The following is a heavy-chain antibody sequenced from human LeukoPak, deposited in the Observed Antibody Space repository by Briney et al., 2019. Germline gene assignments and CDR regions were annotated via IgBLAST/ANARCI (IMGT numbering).Heavy chain of an antibody. J-gene: IGHJ4*02. Sequence: PGGSLRLSCGASGFIVSSSYMSWVRQAPGKGLEWASVLYSGGTTHYGDSVKGRFTISRDNSKNTLFLQMNSLRAEDTAVYYCAKDLKAYSSGWYYWGQGTLVTVSS. V-gene: IGHV3-53*01. CDR2: LYSGGTT. CDR3: AKDLKAYSSGWYY. CDR1: GFIVSSSY. D-gene: IGHD6-19*01.